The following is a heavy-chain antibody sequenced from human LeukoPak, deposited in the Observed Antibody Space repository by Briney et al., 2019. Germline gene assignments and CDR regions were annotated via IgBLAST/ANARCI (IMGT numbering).Heavy chain of an antibody. CDR2: ISGSGGGT. V-gene: IGHV3-23*01. CDR3: AKVGWAGSYYLNWFDP. D-gene: IGHD1-26*01. J-gene: IGHJ5*02. Sequence: AGGSLRLSCAASGFTFSSYDMSWVRQAPGKGLEWVSSISGSGGGTYYADSVKGRFTISRDNSKNTLYLQMSSLRAEDTAVYYCAKVGWAGSYYLNWFDPWGQGTLVTVSS. CDR1: GFTFSSYD.